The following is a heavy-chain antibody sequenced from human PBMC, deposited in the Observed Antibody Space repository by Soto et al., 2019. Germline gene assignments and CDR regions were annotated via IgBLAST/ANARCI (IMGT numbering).Heavy chain of an antibody. CDR2: IYYSGST. D-gene: IGHD6-19*01. Sequence: SETLSLTCTVSGGSMDTYFWNWVRQPPGKGLEWIGYIYYSGSTKYNTALKSRVTISVDTSKNQISLNLRSVTAADTAIYYCARVIGGWYEHDYWGQGTLVTVSS. J-gene: IGHJ4*02. CDR1: GGSMDTYF. V-gene: IGHV4-59*01. CDR3: ARVIGGWYEHDY.